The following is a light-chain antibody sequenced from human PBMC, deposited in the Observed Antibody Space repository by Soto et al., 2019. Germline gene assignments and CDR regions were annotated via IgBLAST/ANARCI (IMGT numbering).Light chain of an antibody. CDR3: QSYDSSLSGNVV. Sequence: QSVLTQPPSVSGAPGQRVTISCTGSSSNIGAGYDVHWYQQLPGTAPKLLIYGNSNRPSGVPDRFSGSKSGTSASLAITGLQAEYEAYYYCQSYDSSLSGNVVFGGGTKLTVL. CDR2: GNS. CDR1: SSNIGAGYD. V-gene: IGLV1-40*01. J-gene: IGLJ2*01.